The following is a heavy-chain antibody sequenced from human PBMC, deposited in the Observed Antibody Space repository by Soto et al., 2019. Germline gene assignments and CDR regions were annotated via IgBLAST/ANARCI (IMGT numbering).Heavy chain of an antibody. CDR1: GFTFSSYE. D-gene: IGHD7-27*01. CDR3: VRDHLWAFDN. CDR2: ISSSGSTI. J-gene: IGHJ4*02. V-gene: IGHV3-48*03. Sequence: GGSLRLSCAASGFTFSSYEMNWVRQAPGKGLEWVSYISSSGSTIYYADSVKGRFTISRDNAKNSLYLQMNSLRAEDTAVYYCVRDHLWAFDNWGQGTLVTVSS.